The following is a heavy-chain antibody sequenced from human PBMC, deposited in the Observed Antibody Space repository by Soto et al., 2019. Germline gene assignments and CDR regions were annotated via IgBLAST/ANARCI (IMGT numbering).Heavy chain of an antibody. CDR3: AKGRSYYYYYGVDV. CDR2: IIDSGGST. J-gene: IGHJ6*02. CDR1: GFTFSSCA. V-gene: IGHV3-23*01. Sequence: PGGSLRLSCAASGFTFSSCAMVLVRQAPGKGLEWVSDIIDSGGSTYYADSVKGRFTISRDNSKSTLYLQMNSLRAEDTALYYCAKGRSYYYYYGVDVWGQGTTVTVSS.